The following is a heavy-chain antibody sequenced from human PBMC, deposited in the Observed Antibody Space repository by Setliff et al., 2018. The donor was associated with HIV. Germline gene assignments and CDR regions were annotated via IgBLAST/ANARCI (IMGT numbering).Heavy chain of an antibody. CDR1: GLLFTNAW. Sequence: PGGSLRLSCAASGLLFTNAWMSWVRQAPGKGLEWVGRIKTKTDGGTIDYAAPVKGRFTISRDDSKNTLYLQMNSLKTEDTAVYYCTTDGIVVVPAAMPGDYYYGMDVWGQGTTVTVSS. D-gene: IGHD2-2*01. CDR2: IKTKTDGGTI. V-gene: IGHV3-15*01. J-gene: IGHJ6*02. CDR3: TTDGIVVVPAAMPGDYYYGMDV.